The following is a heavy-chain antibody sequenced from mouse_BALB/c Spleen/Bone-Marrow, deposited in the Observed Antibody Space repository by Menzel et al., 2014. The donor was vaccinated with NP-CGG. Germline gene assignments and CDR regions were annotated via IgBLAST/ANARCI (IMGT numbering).Heavy chain of an antibody. D-gene: IGHD1-1*01. CDR1: GFTFSSFG. Sequence: EVMLVESGGGLVQPGGSRKLSCAASGFTFSSFGMHWVRQAPEKGLEWVAYISSGSSTIYYGDTVMGRFTISRDNPKNTLLLQMTSPRSEDTATYYCVRSGSSSGYFDYWGQGTTLTVSS. J-gene: IGHJ2*01. V-gene: IGHV5-17*02. CDR3: VRSGSSSGYFDY. CDR2: ISSGSSTI.